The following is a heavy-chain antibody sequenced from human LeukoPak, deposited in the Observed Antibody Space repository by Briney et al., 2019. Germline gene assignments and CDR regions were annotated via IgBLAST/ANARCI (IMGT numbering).Heavy chain of an antibody. Sequence: SETLSLTCTVSGGSISSYYWSWIRQPPGKGLEWIGYIYTSGSTNYNPSLKSRVTISVDTSKNQFSLKLSSVTAADMAVYYCARQVGSTIFGFRYFDYWGQGTLVTVSS. CDR3: ARQVGSTIFGFRYFDY. V-gene: IGHV4-4*09. D-gene: IGHD3-3*01. J-gene: IGHJ4*02. CDR2: IYTSGST. CDR1: GGSISSYY.